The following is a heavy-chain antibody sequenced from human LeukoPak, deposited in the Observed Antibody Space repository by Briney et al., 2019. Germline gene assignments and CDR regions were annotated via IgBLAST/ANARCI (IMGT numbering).Heavy chain of an antibody. Sequence: GGSLRLSCAASGFTFSTYGMQCVRQAPGKGLEWVAVISYDGSNKYYADSVKGRFTISRDNSKSTLYLQMNSLRAGDTAVYCCAKGGADYGEYDYWGQGTLVTVSS. D-gene: IGHD4-17*01. J-gene: IGHJ4*02. V-gene: IGHV3-30*18. CDR3: AKGGADYGEYDY. CDR1: GFTFSTYG. CDR2: ISYDGSNK.